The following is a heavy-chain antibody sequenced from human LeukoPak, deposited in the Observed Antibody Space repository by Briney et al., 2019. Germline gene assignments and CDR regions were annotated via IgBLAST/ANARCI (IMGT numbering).Heavy chain of an antibody. D-gene: IGHD2-15*01. CDR1: GYTFQTYW. V-gene: IGHV5-51*01. CDR2: IYPGDSDA. CDR3: ARPSDWNSGYCSGGSCPPHY. J-gene: IGHJ4*02. Sequence: GESLKISCKASGYTFQTYWIGWVRQLPGKGPEWMGIIYPGDSDARYSPSFQDQVIFSVDKSITTAYLQWTSLRASDTATYYCARPSDWNSGYCSGGSCPPHYWGQGTLVTVSS.